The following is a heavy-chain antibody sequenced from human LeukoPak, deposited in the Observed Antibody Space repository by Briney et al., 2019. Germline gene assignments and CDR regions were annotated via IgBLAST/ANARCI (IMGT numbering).Heavy chain of an antibody. Sequence: GGSLRLSCAASGFTFSDYYMSWIRQDAGKGVEWVSYISSSGSTIYYADSVKGRFTISRDNAKNSLYLQMNSLRAEDTAVYYCARDQMPLYSGSYYYYYYYGMDVWGQGTTVTVSS. V-gene: IGHV3-11*01. CDR1: GFTFSDYY. CDR3: ARDQMPLYSGSYYYYYYYGMDV. CDR2: ISSSGSTI. J-gene: IGHJ6*02. D-gene: IGHD3-10*01.